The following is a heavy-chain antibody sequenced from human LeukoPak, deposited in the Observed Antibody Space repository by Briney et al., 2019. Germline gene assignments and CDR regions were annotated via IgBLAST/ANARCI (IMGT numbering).Heavy chain of an antibody. Sequence: PGGSLRLSCAASGFTFSSYAVSWVRQAPGKGLEWVSYISSSGSTIYYADSVKGRFTISRDNAKNSLYLQMNSLRAEDTAVYYCARDEQEDYYYYYGMDVWGQGTTVTVSS. J-gene: IGHJ6*02. CDR1: GFTFSSYA. D-gene: IGHD1/OR15-1a*01. V-gene: IGHV3-48*03. CDR2: ISSSGSTI. CDR3: ARDEQEDYYYYYGMDV.